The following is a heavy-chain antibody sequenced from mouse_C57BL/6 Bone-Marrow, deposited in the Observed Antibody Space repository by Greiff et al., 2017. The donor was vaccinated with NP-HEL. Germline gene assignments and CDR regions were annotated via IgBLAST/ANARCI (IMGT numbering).Heavy chain of an antibody. CDR3: ARWDYGSSPYWYFDV. V-gene: IGHV1-69*01. CDR2: IDPSDSYT. D-gene: IGHD1-1*01. CDR1: GYTFTSYW. J-gene: IGHJ1*03. Sequence: VQLQQPGAELVMPGASVKLSCKASGYTFTSYWMHWVKQRPGQGLEWIGEIDPSDSYTNYNQKFKGKSTLTVDKSSSTAYMQLSRLTSEDSAVYYCARWDYGSSPYWYFDVWGTGTTVTVSS.